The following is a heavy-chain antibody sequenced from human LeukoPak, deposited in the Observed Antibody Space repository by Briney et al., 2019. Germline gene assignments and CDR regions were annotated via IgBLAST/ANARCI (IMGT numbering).Heavy chain of an antibody. CDR2: IYFSGST. CDR1: GGSISSGGYY. D-gene: IGHD2-2*02. J-gene: IGHJ2*01. V-gene: IGHV4-31*03. CDR3: ARDRVVVVPAAITQDDWYFDL. Sequence: SGTLSLTCTVSGGSISSGGYYWSWVRQHPGEGLGWIGYIYFSGSTSYNPSLKSRVTISVDTSKNQFSLKLSSVTAEDTAVYYCARDRVVVVPAAITQDDWYFDLWGRGTLVTVSS.